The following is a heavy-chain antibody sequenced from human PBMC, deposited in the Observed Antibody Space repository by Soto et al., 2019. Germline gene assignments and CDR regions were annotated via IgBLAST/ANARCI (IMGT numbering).Heavy chain of an antibody. V-gene: IGHV3-23*01. CDR1: GFTFSSYA. Sequence: GGSLRLSCAASGFTFSSYAMSWVRQAPGKGLEWVSVISGNGITTYYADSVKGRFTISRDNSKNTLYLQMNSLRAEDTAVYYCAKELHYDYTSSPDWGQGTLVTVSS. CDR2: ISGNGITT. J-gene: IGHJ4*02. D-gene: IGHD6-6*01. CDR3: AKELHYDYTSSPD.